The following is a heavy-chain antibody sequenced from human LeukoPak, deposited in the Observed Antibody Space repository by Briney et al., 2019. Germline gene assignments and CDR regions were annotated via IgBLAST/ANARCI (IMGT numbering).Heavy chain of an antibody. J-gene: IGHJ4*02. Sequence: GGSLRLSCAASGFTFSSYAMSRVRQAPGKGLEWVSAISGSGGSTYYADSVKGRFTISRDNSKNTLYLQMNSLRAEDTAVYYCAKDQEFLRGSYNYWGQGTLVTVSS. CDR2: ISGSGGST. CDR3: AKDQEFLRGSYNY. CDR1: GFTFSSYA. D-gene: IGHD1-26*01. V-gene: IGHV3-23*01.